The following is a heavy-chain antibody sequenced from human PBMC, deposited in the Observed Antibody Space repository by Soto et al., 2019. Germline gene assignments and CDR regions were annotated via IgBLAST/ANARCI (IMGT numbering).Heavy chain of an antibody. V-gene: IGHV3-23*01. CDR3: AKDNLANDAFDI. CDR2: ISGSGGST. CDR1: GFTFRSYA. J-gene: IGHJ3*02. Sequence: EVQLLESGGGLVQPGGSLRLSCAASGFTFRSYAMSWVRQAPGKGLEWVSSISGSGGSTYYADSVKGRFTISRDNYKNTLHLQMNSLRAEDTAVYYCAKDNLANDAFDIWGQGTMVTVSS. D-gene: IGHD3-3*02.